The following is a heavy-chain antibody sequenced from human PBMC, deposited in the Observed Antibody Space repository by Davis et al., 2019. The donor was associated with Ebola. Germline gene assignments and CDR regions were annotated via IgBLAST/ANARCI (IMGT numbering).Heavy chain of an antibody. CDR2: TTRESDTT. J-gene: IGHJ5*02. CDR1: GFDFSGHA. D-gene: IGHD1-26*01. CDR3: ARYHLGSYLKDPVDA. Sequence: PGGSLRLSCVASGFDFSGHAMNWVRQAPGKGLEWVSFTTRESDTTHYAVSVMGRFTVSRDNARKSLYLKLGRLRDEDTAVYFCARYHLGSYLKDPVDAWGRGTLVTVSS. V-gene: IGHV3-48*02.